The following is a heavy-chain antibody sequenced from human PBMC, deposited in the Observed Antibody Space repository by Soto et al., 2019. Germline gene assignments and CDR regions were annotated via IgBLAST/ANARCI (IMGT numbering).Heavy chain of an antibody. CDR1: GGSISSSSYY. J-gene: IGHJ4*02. CDR3: ARRRAVYGDYVDY. Sequence: QLQLQESGPGLVKPSETLSLTCTVSGGSISSSSYYWGWIRQPPGKGLEWIGSINYSGSTYYNPSLKSRVTISVDTSKNQFSLKLSSVTAADTAVYYCARRRAVYGDYVDYWGQGTLVTVSS. V-gene: IGHV4-39*01. CDR2: INYSGST. D-gene: IGHD4-17*01.